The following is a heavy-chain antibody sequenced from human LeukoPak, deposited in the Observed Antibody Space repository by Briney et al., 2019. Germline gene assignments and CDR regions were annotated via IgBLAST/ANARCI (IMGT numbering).Heavy chain of an antibody. V-gene: IGHV3-15*01. J-gene: IGHJ4*02. D-gene: IGHD3-22*01. CDR2: IKSKTDGGTT. CDR1: GFTFSDAW. Sequence: GGSLRLSCEASGFTFSDAWMSWVRQAPGKGPEWVGRIKSKTDGGTTDYAAPVKGRFTISGDDSKNTLYLQMNSLKTEDTAVYYCTTVLRAYDRSGYWGQGALVTVSS. CDR3: TTVLRAYDRSGY.